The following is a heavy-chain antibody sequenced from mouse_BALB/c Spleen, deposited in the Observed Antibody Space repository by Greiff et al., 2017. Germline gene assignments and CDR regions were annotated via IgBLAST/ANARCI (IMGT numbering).Heavy chain of an antibody. J-gene: IGHJ4*01. CDR3: TRFRGKDAMDY. CDR1: GYTFTSYY. V-gene: IGHV1S81*02. CDR2: INPSNGGT. Sequence: QVQLQQSGAELVKPGASVKLSCKASGYTFTSYYMYWVKQRPGQGLEWIGEINPSNGGTKFNEKFKSKATLTVDKSSSTAYMQLSSLTSEDSAVYYCTRFRGKDAMDYWGQGTSVTVSS. D-gene: IGHD1-3*01.